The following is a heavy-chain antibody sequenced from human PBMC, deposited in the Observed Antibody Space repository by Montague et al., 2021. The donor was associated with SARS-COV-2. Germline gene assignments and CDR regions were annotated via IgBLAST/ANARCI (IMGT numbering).Heavy chain of an antibody. CDR1: GFTFSSYS. Sequence: SLRLSCAASGFTFSSYSMNWVRQAPGKGLEWVSYISSSSSTIYYADSVKGRFTISRDNAKNSLYLQMSSLRDEDTAVYYCARDVRDYYGSGSYYRQRSHYYYYYGMDVWGQGTTVTVSS. J-gene: IGHJ6*02. CDR2: ISSSSSTI. D-gene: IGHD3-10*01. V-gene: IGHV3-48*02. CDR3: ARDVRDYYGSGSYYRQRSHYYYYYGMDV.